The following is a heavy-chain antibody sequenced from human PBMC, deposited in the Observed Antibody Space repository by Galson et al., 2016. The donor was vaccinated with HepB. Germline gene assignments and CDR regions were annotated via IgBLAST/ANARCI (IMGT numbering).Heavy chain of an antibody. J-gene: IGHJ4*02. CDR3: AREGRFGEYDY. CDR1: GYTFTRYG. D-gene: IGHD3-10*01. Sequence: SVKVSCKASGYTFTRYGISWVRPAPGQGLEWMGWISAYNGNTNYGQKFQGRVTMTTDTSTSTAYMELRSLRSDDTAVYYCAREGRFGEYDYWGQGTLVTVSS. CDR2: ISAYNGNT. V-gene: IGHV1-18*01.